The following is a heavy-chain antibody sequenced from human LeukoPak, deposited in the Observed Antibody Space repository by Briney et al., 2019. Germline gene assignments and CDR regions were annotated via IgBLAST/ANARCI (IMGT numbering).Heavy chain of an antibody. CDR3: AIEGYYDSSGYYDY. CDR1: GGTFSSYA. Sequence: SVKVSCKASGGTFSSYAISWVRQAPGQGLEWMGGIIPIFGTANYAQKFQGRVTITADESTSTAHMELSSLRSEDTAVYYCAIEGYYDSSGYYDYWGQGTLVTVSS. CDR2: IIPIFGTA. D-gene: IGHD3-22*01. J-gene: IGHJ4*02. V-gene: IGHV1-69*13.